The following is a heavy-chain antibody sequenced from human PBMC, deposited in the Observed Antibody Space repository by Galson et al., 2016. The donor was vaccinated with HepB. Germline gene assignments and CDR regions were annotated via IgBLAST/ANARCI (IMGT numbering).Heavy chain of an antibody. D-gene: IGHD5-24*01. V-gene: IGHV3-23*01. CDR2: ISGSGAAT. J-gene: IGHJ4*02. Sequence: SLRLSCAASGFSFSTCAMTWVRQAPGKGLEWVAAISGSGAATYYADSVQGRFSISRDNAKNTLDLQMNSLRVEDTAVYFCAKDLKDGTYHLDYWGQGTLVTVTA. CDR1: GFSFSTCA. CDR3: AKDLKDGTYHLDY.